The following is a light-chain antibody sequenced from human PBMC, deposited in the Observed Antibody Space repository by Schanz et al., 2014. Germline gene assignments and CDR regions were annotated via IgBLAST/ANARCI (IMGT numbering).Light chain of an antibody. V-gene: IGKV3-15*01. Sequence: EIVMTQSPATLSVFPGERATLSCRASESLSTNLAWHQQKPGQAPRLLIYGASTRATGTPARFSGSGSGTDFTLTISSLQPEDFALYYCQQYGSSPWTFGQGTKVEIK. J-gene: IGKJ1*01. CDR2: GAS. CDR1: ESLSTN. CDR3: QQYGSSPWT.